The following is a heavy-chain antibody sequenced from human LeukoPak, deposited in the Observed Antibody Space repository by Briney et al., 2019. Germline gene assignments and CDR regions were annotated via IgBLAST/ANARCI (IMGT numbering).Heavy chain of an antibody. J-gene: IGHJ4*02. D-gene: IGHD7-27*01. CDR1: GFTFSSYW. CDR3: ARDLNWDPRRSFDY. Sequence: GGSLRLSCAASGFTFSSYWMHWVRQAPGKGLVWVSRINTDGSSTSYADSVKGRFTISRDNAKNTLYLQVNSLRAEDTAVYYCARDLNWDPRRSFDYWGQGTLVTVSS. V-gene: IGHV3-74*01. CDR2: INTDGSST.